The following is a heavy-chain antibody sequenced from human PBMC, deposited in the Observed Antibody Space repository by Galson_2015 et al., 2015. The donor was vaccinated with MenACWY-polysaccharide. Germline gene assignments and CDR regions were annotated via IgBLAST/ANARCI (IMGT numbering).Heavy chain of an antibody. Sequence: SLRLSCAASGITFSDYYMSWVRQAPGKGLEWVSYISSSSTAIYFADSVKGRFTVSRDNAKQSLYLQMNSLRVEDTAVYYCARKFDYWGQGVLVIVSS. J-gene: IGHJ4*02. CDR3: ARKFDY. V-gene: IGHV3-11*01. CDR1: GITFSDYY. CDR2: ISSSSTAI.